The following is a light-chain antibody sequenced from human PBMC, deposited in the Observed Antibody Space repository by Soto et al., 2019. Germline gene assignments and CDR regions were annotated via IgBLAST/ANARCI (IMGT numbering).Light chain of an antibody. V-gene: IGKV1-39*01. CDR3: QQSYSIPLT. CDR1: QSISSY. Sequence: DTQMTQSPPSLSASVGDRVTITCRASQSISSYLDWYQQIPGKAPKLLIYAASNLQSGVPSRFSGSGSGTDFTLTISSLQPEDFATYYCQQSYSIPLTFGGGTKVEIK. CDR2: AAS. J-gene: IGKJ4*01.